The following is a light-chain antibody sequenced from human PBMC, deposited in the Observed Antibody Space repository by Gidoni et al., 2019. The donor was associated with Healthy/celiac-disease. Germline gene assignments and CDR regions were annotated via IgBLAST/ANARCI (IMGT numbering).Light chain of an antibody. CDR1: PSVSSY. V-gene: IGKV3-11*01. J-gene: IGKJ1*01. CDR2: DAS. CDR3: QQRSNWPRT. Sequence: EIVLTQSPATLSLSPGERATLSCRASPSVSSYLAWYQQKPGQAPRLLIYDASNRATGIPARFSGSGSGTDFTLTISSLEPEDFAVYYCQQRSNWPRTFXQXTKVEIK.